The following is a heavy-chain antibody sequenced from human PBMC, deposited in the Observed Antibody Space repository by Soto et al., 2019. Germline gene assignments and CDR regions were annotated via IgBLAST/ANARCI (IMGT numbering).Heavy chain of an antibody. V-gene: IGHV1-18*01. D-gene: IGHD1-26*01. CDR3: ARDKDFNSGSYFTGSDY. CDR2: ISAYNGNT. CDR1: GYTFTSYG. Sequence: ASVKVSCKASGYTFTSYGISWVRQAPGQGLEWMGWISAYNGNTNYAQKLQGRVTMTTDTSTSTAYMELRSLRSDDTAVYYCARDKDFNSGSYFTGSDYWGQGTLVTVSS. J-gene: IGHJ4*02.